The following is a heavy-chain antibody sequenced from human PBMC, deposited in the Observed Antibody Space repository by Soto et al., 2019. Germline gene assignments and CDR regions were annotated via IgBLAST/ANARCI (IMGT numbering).Heavy chain of an antibody. CDR1: GYTFTSYG. D-gene: IGHD3-22*01. J-gene: IGHJ3*02. CDR3: AVMYYYDSSNFYADAFDI. V-gene: IGHV1-18*01. Sequence: ASVKVSCKASGYTFTSYGISWVRQAPGQGLEWMGWISGYNGNTNYAQKFQGRVTMTRSTSMSTAYMELSSLRSEDTAVYYCAVMYYYDSSNFYADAFDIWGQGTMVTVSS. CDR2: ISGYNGNT.